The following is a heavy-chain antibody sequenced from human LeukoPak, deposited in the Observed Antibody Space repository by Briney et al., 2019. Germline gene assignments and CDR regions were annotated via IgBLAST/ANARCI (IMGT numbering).Heavy chain of an antibody. Sequence: SVKVSCKASGYTFSGYYMHWVRQAPGQGLEWMGRIIPILGIANYAQKFQGRVTITADKSTSTAYMELSSLRSEDTAVYYCARLTIAAAGSLFDYWGQGTLVTVSS. CDR1: GYTFSGYY. J-gene: IGHJ4*02. CDR3: ARLTIAAAGSLFDY. V-gene: IGHV1-69*02. D-gene: IGHD6-13*01. CDR2: IIPILGIA.